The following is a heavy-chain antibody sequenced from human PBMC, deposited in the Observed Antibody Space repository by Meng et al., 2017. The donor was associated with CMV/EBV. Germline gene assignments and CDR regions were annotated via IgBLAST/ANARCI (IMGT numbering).Heavy chain of an antibody. D-gene: IGHD4-23*01. J-gene: IGHJ4*02. CDR2: IYTSGST. CDR3: AGVLRWNGVIDY. Sequence: QVQVQESCPRLVKPSETLSLPCTVSGGSSSSDYWSWIRQPAGNGVEWIGRIYTSGSTNYNPSLKSRVTMSVDTSKNQFSLKLSSVTAEDTAVYYCAGVLRWNGVIDYWGQGTLVTVSS. CDR1: GGSSSSDY. V-gene: IGHV4-4*07.